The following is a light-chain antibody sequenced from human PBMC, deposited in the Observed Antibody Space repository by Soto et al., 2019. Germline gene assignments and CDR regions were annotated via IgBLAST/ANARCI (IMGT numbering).Light chain of an antibody. CDR1: SSDVGGYNY. Sequence: QSVLTQPASVSGSPGQSITISCTGTSSDVGGYNYVSWYQQYSGKAPKLMIYQVSNRPSGVSNRFSGSKSGSTASLTISGLQAEDEADYYCSSYSSSTTRVLGGGTKVTVL. J-gene: IGLJ2*01. CDR3: SSYSSSTTRV. CDR2: QVS. V-gene: IGLV2-14*01.